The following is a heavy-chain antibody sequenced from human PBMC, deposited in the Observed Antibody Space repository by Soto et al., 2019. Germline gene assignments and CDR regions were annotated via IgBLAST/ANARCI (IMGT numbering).Heavy chain of an antibody. Sequence: QVQLVESGGGVVQPGRSLRLSCAASGFTFSSYGMHWVRQAPGKGLEWVAVISYDGSNKYYADSVKGRFTISRDNSKNTLYLQMNSLRAEDTAVYYCAKDGISGLGYYYYGMDVWGQGTTVTVSS. CDR2: ISYDGSNK. CDR3: AKDGISGLGYYYYGMDV. V-gene: IGHV3-30*18. D-gene: IGHD1-26*01. CDR1: GFTFSSYG. J-gene: IGHJ6*02.